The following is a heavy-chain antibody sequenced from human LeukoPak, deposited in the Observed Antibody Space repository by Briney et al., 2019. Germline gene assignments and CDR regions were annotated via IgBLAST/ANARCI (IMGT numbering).Heavy chain of an antibody. Sequence: GASVKVSCKASGYTFTSYCMHWVRQAPGQGLEWMGIINPSGGSTSYAQKFQGRVTTTRNTSISTAYMELSSLRSEDTAVYYCASFSVAGRGHPSWGQGTLVTVSS. J-gene: IGHJ4*02. CDR2: INPSGGST. CDR1: GYTFTSYC. D-gene: IGHD6-19*01. V-gene: IGHV1-46*01. CDR3: ASFSVAGRGHPS.